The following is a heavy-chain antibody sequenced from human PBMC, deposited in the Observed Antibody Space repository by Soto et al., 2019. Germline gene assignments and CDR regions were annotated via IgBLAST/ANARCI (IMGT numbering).Heavy chain of an antibody. D-gene: IGHD3-22*01. CDR3: ARARGYSSGYYYEYDDFDI. CDR2: INSDGSST. J-gene: IGHJ3*02. V-gene: IGHV3-74*01. CDR1: GFTFSSYW. Sequence: GSLRLSCAASGFTFSSYWMHWVRQAPGKGLVWVSRINSDGSSTSYADSVKGRFTISRDNAKNTLYLQMNSLRAEDTAVYYCARARGYSSGYYYEYDDFDIWGQGTMVTVSS.